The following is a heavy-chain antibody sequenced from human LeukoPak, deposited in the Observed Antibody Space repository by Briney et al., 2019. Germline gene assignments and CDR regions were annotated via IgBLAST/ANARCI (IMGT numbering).Heavy chain of an antibody. CDR3: AKSRRLYGDFIDY. D-gene: IGHD4-17*01. Sequence: PGGSLRLSCAASGLTFTNYAMNWVRQAPGRGLEWVSTLSGNGGSTYYADSVKGRFTISRDNSKNTLYLQMNSLKGEDTAVYYCAKSRRLYGDFIDYWGQGTLVTVSS. V-gene: IGHV3-23*01. CDR1: GLTFTNYA. J-gene: IGHJ4*02. CDR2: LSGNGGST.